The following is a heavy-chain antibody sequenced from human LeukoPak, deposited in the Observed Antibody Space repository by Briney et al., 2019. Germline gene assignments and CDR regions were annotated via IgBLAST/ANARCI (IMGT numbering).Heavy chain of an antibody. CDR3: ARETLGGRGYYYYAMDV. CDR1: GYTFTSYG. CDR2: IIPIFGTA. J-gene: IGHJ6*02. V-gene: IGHV1-69*13. D-gene: IGHD2-15*01. Sequence: ASGKVSCKASGYTFTSYGISWVRQAPGQGLEWMGGIIPIFGTANYAQKFQGRVTITADESTSTAYMELSSLRSEDTAVYYCARETLGGRGYYYYAMDVWGQGTTVTVSS.